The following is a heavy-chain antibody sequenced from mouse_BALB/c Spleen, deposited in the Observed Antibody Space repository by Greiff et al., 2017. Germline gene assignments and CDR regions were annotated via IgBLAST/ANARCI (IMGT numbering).Heavy chain of an antibody. CDR1: GYNFTSYW. J-gene: IGHJ3*01. V-gene: IGHV1-55*01. CDR2: IYPGSGST. Sequence: QVQLQQPGAELVKPGPSVKLSCKASGYNFTSYWINWVKLRPGQGLEWIGDIYPGSGSTNYNEKFKSKATLTVDTSSSTAYMQLSSLASEDSALYYCARGFAYWGQGTLVTVSA. CDR3: ARGFAY.